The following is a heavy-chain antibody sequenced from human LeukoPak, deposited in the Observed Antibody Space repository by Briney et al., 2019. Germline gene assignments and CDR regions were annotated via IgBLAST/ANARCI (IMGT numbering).Heavy chain of an antibody. CDR1: GFTFDDYA. CDR2: ISWNSGSI. CDR3: AKDYYYDSSGYYFDY. J-gene: IGHJ4*02. Sequence: PGRSLRLSCAASGFTFDDYAMHWVRQAPGKGLEWVSGISWNSGSIGYADSVKGRFTTSRDNAKNSLYLQMNSLRAEDTALYYCAKDYYYDSSGYYFDYWGQGTLVTVSS. V-gene: IGHV3-9*01. D-gene: IGHD3-22*01.